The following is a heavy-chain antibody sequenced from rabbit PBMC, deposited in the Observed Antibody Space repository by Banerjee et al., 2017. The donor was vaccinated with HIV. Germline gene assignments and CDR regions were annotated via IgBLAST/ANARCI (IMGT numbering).Heavy chain of an antibody. CDR2: IYAGSGST. Sequence: QEQLEESGGDLVKPEGSLTLTCTASGFSFSSSYWICWVRQAPGKGLEVIACIYAGSGSTYYASWAKGRFTISKASSTTVTLQMTSLTAADTATYFCARGGHYYYGDVGCADAFTRLDLWGPGTLVTVS. CDR3: ARGGHYYYGDVGCADAFTRLDL. J-gene: IGHJ3*01. V-gene: IGHV1S45*01. CDR1: GFSFSSSYW. D-gene: IGHD6-1*01.